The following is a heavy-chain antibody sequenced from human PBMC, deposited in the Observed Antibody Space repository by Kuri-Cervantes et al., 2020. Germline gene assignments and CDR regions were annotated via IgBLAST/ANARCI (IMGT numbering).Heavy chain of an antibody. V-gene: IGHV4-34*01. CDR1: GGSFSGYY. CDR3: ARHQYYYGSGSYYKPFDY. Sequence: SETLSLTCAVYGGSFSGYYWSWIRQPPGKGLEWIGSIYYSGSTYYNPALKSRVTISVDTSKNQFSLKLSSVTAADTAVYYCARHQYYYGSGSYYKPFDYWGQGTLVTVSS. D-gene: IGHD3-10*01. CDR2: IYYSGST. J-gene: IGHJ4*02.